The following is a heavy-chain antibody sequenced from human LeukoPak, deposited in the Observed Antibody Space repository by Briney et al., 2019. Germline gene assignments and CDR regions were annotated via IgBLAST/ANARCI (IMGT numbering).Heavy chain of an antibody. CDR2: MNPDSGNA. CDR1: GYTLTSYD. J-gene: IGHJ5*02. Sequence: ASVKVSCKASGYTLTSYDINWVRQAPGQGLEWMGWMNPDSGNAGYAQKFQGRVTMTRNTSISTAYMELSSLRSEDTAGYYCARGRVYCSGGSCYNWFYPWGQGTLVTVSS. V-gene: IGHV1-8*01. D-gene: IGHD2-15*01. CDR3: ARGRVYCSGGSCYNWFYP.